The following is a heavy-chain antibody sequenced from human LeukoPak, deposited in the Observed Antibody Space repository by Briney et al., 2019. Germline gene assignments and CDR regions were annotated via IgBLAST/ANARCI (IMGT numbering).Heavy chain of an antibody. CDR3: ARDRGGYCSSTSCNDAFDI. Sequence: GASVKVSCKASGYTFTGYYMHWVRQAPGQGLEWMGWINPNSGGANYAQKFQGRVTMTRDTSISTAYMELSRLRSDDTAVYYCARDRGGYCSSTSCNDAFDIWGQGTMVTVSS. CDR2: INPNSGGA. CDR1: GYTFTGYY. J-gene: IGHJ3*02. V-gene: IGHV1-2*02. D-gene: IGHD2-2*03.